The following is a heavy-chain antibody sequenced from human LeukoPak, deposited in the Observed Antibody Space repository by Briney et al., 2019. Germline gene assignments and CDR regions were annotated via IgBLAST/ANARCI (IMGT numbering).Heavy chain of an antibody. CDR2: IWYDGSNK. CDR3: AKEDVVVIPIRYFQH. V-gene: IGHV3-30*02. CDR1: GFTFSSYG. D-gene: IGHD3-22*01. J-gene: IGHJ1*01. Sequence: PGGSLRLSCAASGFTFSSYGMHWVRQAPGKGLEWVAVIWYDGSNKYYADSVKGRFTISRDNSKNTLYLQMNSLRTEDTAIYYCAKEDVVVIPIRYFQHWGQGTLVTVSS.